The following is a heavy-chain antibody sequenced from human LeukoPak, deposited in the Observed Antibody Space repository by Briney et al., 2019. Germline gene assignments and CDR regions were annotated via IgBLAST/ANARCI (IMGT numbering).Heavy chain of an antibody. CDR1: GSTFSNFA. J-gene: IGHJ4*02. CDR3: ATYRQVLLPFES. V-gene: IGHV3-23*01. CDR2: IFQGGGEI. Sequence: GGSLRLSCAASGSTFSNFAMIWVRQPPGKGLEWVSSIFQGGGEIHYADSVRGRFTISRDNSKSTLFLQMNSLRAEDTAIYYCATYRQVLLPFESWGQGTLVTVSS. D-gene: IGHD5-18*01.